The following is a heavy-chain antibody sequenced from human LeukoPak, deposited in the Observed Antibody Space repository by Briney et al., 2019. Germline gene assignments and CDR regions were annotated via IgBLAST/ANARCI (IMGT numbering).Heavy chain of an antibody. CDR2: INHSGST. D-gene: IGHD3-22*01. CDR3: ALKRYYYDSSGHRSPFDP. V-gene: IGHV4-34*01. J-gene: IGHJ5*02. Sequence: PSETLSLTCAVYGGSFSGYYWSGIRQPPGKGLEWIGEINHSGSTNYNPSLKSRVTISVDTSKNQFSLKLSSVTAADTAVYYCALKRYYYDSSGHRSPFDPWGQGTLVTVSS. CDR1: GGSFSGYY.